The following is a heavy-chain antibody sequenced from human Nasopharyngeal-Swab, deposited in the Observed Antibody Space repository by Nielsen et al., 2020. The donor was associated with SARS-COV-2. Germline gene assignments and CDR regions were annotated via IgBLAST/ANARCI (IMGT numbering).Heavy chain of an antibody. V-gene: IGHV4-4*02. CDR2: IYHSGST. J-gene: IGHJ6*02. D-gene: IGHD4-17*01. Sequence: SETLSLTCAVSGGSISSSNWWSWVRQPPGKGLEWIGEIYHSGSTNYNPSLKSRVTISVDKSKNQFSLKLSSVTAADTAVYYCAREDYGDYYGMDVWGQGTTVTVSS. CDR3: AREDYGDYYGMDV. CDR1: GGSISSSNW.